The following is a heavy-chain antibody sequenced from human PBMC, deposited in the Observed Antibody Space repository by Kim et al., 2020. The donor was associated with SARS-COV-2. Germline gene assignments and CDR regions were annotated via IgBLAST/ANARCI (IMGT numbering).Heavy chain of an antibody. D-gene: IGHD1-1*01. V-gene: IGHV3-23*01. CDR3: AKGGRNWRGVREPLDA. CDR1: GFTFNVFA. J-gene: IGHJ3*01. Sequence: GGSLRLSCAASGFTFNVFAMTWVRQAPGKGLEWVSATSGTGDTPYYSDSVKGRFTISRDNSKNTLYLQINSLRADDTGLYFCAKGGRNWRGVREPLDAWGQGTMVIVSS. CDR2: TSGTGDTP.